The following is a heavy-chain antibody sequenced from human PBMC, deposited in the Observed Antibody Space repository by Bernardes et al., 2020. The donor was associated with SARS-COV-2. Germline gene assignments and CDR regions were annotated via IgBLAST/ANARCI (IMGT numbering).Heavy chain of an antibody. Sequence: AVQVSCKTSGNTFTSYAVIWVRQAPGQGLECMGGIIPLFGTTNYAQNFQGRVTIAADESTSTVYMELSSLRSEDTAMYYCARSGTYPDAFDIWGQGTMVTVSS. CDR1: GNTFTSYA. J-gene: IGHJ3*02. CDR3: ARSGTYPDAFDI. V-gene: IGHV1-69*13. D-gene: IGHD1-26*01. CDR2: IIPLFGTT.